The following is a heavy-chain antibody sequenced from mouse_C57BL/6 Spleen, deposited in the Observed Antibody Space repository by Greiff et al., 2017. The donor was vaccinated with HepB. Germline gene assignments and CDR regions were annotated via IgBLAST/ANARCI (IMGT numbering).Heavy chain of an antibody. CDR1: GFTFSDYY. Sequence: EVQRVESEGGLVQPGSSMKLSCTASGFTFSDYYMAWVRQVPEKGLEWVANINYDGSSTYYLDSLKSRFIISRDNAKNILYLQMSSLKSEDTATYYCARDRDYYGSSGFDYWGQGTTLTVSS. CDR3: ARDRDYYGSSGFDY. D-gene: IGHD1-1*01. V-gene: IGHV5-16*01. CDR2: INYDGSST. J-gene: IGHJ2*01.